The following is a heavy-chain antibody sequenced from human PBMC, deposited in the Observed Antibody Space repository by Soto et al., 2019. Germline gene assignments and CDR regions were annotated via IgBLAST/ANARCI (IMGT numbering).Heavy chain of an antibody. CDR1: GFTFDDYA. J-gene: IGHJ4*02. V-gene: IGHV3-9*01. CDR2: ISWNSGSI. D-gene: IGHD4-17*01. Sequence: PGGSLRLSCAASGFTFDDYAMHWVRQAPGKGPEWVSGISWNSGSIGYADSVKGRFTISRDNAKNSLYLQMNSLRAEDTALYYCAKGRPDYGDYRFDYWGQGTLVTVSS. CDR3: AKGRPDYGDYRFDY.